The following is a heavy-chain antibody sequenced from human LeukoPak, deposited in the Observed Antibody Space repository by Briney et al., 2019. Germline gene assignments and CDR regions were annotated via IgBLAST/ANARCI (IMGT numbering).Heavy chain of an antibody. J-gene: IGHJ4*02. CDR2: ISAYNGNT. CDR3: ARMEMATAIFDY. Sequence: ASVKVSCKASGYTFSSYGISWVRQAPGQGLEWMGWISAYNGNTNYAQNLQGRVTMTTDTSTSTAYMELGSLRSDDTAMYYCARMEMATAIFDYWGQGTLVTVSS. V-gene: IGHV1-18*01. D-gene: IGHD5-24*01. CDR1: GYTFSSYG.